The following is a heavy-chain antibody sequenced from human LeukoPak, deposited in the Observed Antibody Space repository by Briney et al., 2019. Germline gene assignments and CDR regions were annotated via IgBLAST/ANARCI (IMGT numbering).Heavy chain of an antibody. Sequence: SQTLSLTCTVSGGSISSGGYYWSWIRQHPGKGLEWIGYIYYSGSTYYNPSLKSRATISVDTSKNQFSLKLSSVTAADTAVYYCARVRIYSSSSENQNFDYWGQGTLVTVSS. CDR2: IYYSGST. J-gene: IGHJ4*02. D-gene: IGHD6-6*01. CDR3: ARVRIYSSSSENQNFDY. V-gene: IGHV4-31*03. CDR1: GGSISSGGYY.